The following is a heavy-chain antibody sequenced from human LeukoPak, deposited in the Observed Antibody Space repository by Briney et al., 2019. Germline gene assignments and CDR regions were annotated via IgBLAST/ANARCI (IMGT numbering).Heavy chain of an antibody. CDR1: RYTFTGYY. D-gene: IGHD2-15*01. J-gene: IGHJ4*02. V-gene: IGHV1-2*02. Sequence: ASVKASCNPSRYTFTGYYMIWVRQAPGQGLEGMGWINPNSGGTNYAQKFQGRVTMTRDTSISTAYMELSRLRSDDTAVYYCARDPAFYGSGGSCPHYWGQGTLVTVSS. CDR2: INPNSGGT. CDR3: ARDPAFYGSGGSCPHY.